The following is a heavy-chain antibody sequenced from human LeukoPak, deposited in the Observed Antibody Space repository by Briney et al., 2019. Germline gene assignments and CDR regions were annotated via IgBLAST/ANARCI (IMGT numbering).Heavy chain of an antibody. J-gene: IGHJ3*02. Sequence: SETLSLTCAVSGDSISRSDWCAWIRQPPGKGLEWLGNIYYSGRIYHNPSLQTRVIMSVDSSKNQFSLRLGSVTAMDTAVYYCAKTRSGTYYGDSFDIWGQGILVIVSS. D-gene: IGHD1-26*01. CDR3: AKTRSGTYYGDSFDI. V-gene: IGHV4-28*05. CDR2: IYYSGRI. CDR1: GDSISRSDW.